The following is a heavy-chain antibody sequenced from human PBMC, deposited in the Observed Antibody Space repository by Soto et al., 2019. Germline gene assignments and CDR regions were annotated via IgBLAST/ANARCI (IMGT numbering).Heavy chain of an antibody. J-gene: IGHJ4*02. CDR3: ATGDIWIGYFTVDS. V-gene: IGHV1-69*01. D-gene: IGHD3-3*01. CDR1: GGSFGKSA. Sequence: QVQLVQSGAEVKKPGSSVKVSCKASGGSFGKSAINWVRQTPGQGLEWLGGFIPVYRTLNYAQKFQGRVTITADESTGTAYMTLSSLASDDTAVYYCATGDIWIGYFTVDSWGQGTRVTVSS. CDR2: FIPVYRTL.